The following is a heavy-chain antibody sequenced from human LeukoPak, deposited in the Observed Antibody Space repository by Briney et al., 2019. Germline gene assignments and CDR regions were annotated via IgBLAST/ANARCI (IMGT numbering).Heavy chain of an antibody. D-gene: IGHD4-17*01. Sequence: GSLRLSCAASGFTFSGSAMHWVRQAPGKGLEWVGRIRSKANSYATAYAASVKGRFTTSRDDSKNTAYLQMNSLKTEDTAVYYCTSWGGDYGDFKDYWGQGTLVTVSS. CDR3: TSWGGDYGDFKDY. J-gene: IGHJ4*02. CDR1: GFTFSGSA. CDR2: IRSKANSYAT. V-gene: IGHV3-73*01.